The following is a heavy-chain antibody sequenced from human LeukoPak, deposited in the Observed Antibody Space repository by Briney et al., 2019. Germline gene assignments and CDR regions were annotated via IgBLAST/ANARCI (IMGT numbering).Heavy chain of an antibody. V-gene: IGHV3-48*03. Sequence: GGSLRLSCAASGFTLSSYEMNWVRQAPGKGREWVSYISSSGSNIYYADSVKGRFTISRDNAKNSLYLQMNSLRAEDTAVYYCARVYYYYYYMDVWGKGTTVTISS. J-gene: IGHJ6*03. CDR2: ISSSGSNI. CDR3: ARVYYYYYYMDV. CDR1: GFTLSSYE.